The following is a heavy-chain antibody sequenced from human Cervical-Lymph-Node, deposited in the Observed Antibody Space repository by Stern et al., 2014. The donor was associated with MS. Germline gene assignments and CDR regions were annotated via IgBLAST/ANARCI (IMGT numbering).Heavy chain of an antibody. CDR1: GYTFTDYF. CDR2: INPRSGDT. J-gene: IGHJ4*02. Sequence: QVQLVESGAGVKTPGASVKVSCKASGYTFTDYFVHWVRQAPGPGLEWMGWINPRSGDTIYAQKFQGRVTMTRDTSITTGYMELSRLRSDDTAMYFCARDRYGDPFDSWGQGTLVTVSS. V-gene: IGHV1-2*02. CDR3: ARDRYGDPFDS. D-gene: IGHD4-17*01.